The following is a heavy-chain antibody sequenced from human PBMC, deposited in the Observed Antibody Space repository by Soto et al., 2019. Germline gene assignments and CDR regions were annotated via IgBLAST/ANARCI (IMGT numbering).Heavy chain of an antibody. V-gene: IGHV3-66*01. Sequence: EVQLVESGGGLVQPGGSLRLSCAVSGFTVSSNYMSWVRQAPGKGLEWVSVIYSVGSTFYADSVKGRFTISRDNSKNTLYLQMNGLRAEDTAVYYCARGFDYGDYFDYWGQGTLVTVSS. CDR2: IYSVGST. CDR1: GFTVSSNY. D-gene: IGHD4-17*01. J-gene: IGHJ4*02. CDR3: ARGFDYGDYFDY.